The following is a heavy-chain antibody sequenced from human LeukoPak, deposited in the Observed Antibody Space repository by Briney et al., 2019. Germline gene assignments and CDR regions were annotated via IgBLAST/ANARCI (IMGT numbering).Heavy chain of an antibody. CDR1: GGTFSSYA. J-gene: IGHJ6*03. D-gene: IGHD2-2*01. V-gene: IGHV1-69*01. Sequence: TVKVSCKASGGTFSSYAISWVRQAPGQGLEWMGGIIPIFGTANYAQRFQGRVTITADESTSTAYMELSSLRSEDTAVYYCNALLYCSSTSCYGYYYYMDVWGKGTTVTVSS. CDR3: NALLYCSSTSCYGYYYYMDV. CDR2: IIPIFGTA.